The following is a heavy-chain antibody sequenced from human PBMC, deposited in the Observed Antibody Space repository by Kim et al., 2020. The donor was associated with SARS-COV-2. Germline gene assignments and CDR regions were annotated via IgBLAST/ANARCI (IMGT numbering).Heavy chain of an antibody. V-gene: IGHV3-33*01. CDR1: AFTFSSYG. CDR3: VRDRFRVAGSVRMDY. D-gene: IGHD6-19*01. J-gene: IGHJ4*02. Sequence: GGSLRLSCAASAFTFSSYGMHWVRQAPGKGLEWVAGIWLDGSKEYYTDSVKGRFTISRDTSKNTLYLQMNSLRAEDTALYYCVRDRFRVAGSVRMDYCGQGTPVTVSS. CDR2: IWLDGSKE.